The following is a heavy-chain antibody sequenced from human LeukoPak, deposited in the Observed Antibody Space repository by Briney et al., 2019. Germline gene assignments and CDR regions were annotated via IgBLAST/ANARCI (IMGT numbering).Heavy chain of an antibody. D-gene: IGHD1/OR15-1a*01. J-gene: IGHJ5*02. CDR1: GGSISSGGYY. V-gene: IGHV4-30-2*01. Sequence: SETLSLTCTVSGGSISSGGYYWSWIRQPPGKGLEWIGYIYHSGSTYYNPSLKNRVTISVDRSKNQFSLKLSSVTAADTAVYYCARERSKGNSNWFDPWGQGTLVTVSS. CDR2: IYHSGST. CDR3: ARERSKGNSNWFDP.